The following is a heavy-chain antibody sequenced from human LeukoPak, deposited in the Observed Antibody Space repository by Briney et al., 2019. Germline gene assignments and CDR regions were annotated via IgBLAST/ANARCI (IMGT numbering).Heavy chain of an antibody. V-gene: IGHV3-23*01. CDR2: ISGSGGST. D-gene: IGHD6-25*01. CDR3: VAAGIYYYYMDV. J-gene: IGHJ6*03. CDR1: GFNFCRYA. Sequence: GGSLRLSCAASGFNFCRYAMSWVRQAPGERLEWVSAISGSGGSTYYADSVKGRFTISRHNSKNTLYLQMNSLRAEDTAVYYCVAAGIYYYYMDVWGKGTTVTVSS.